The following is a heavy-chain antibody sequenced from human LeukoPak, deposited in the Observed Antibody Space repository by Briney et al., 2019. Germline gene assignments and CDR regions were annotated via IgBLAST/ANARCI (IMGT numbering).Heavy chain of an antibody. D-gene: IGHD3-22*01. CDR3: ARGGKVSHYYVYYFDY. CDR1: GYTFTSYD. Sequence: ASVKVSCKASGYTFTSYDINWVRQATGQGLESMGWMNPNSGNTGYAQKFQGRVTMTRNTSISTAYMELSSLRSEDTAVYYCARGGKVSHYYVYYFDYWGQGTLVTVSS. V-gene: IGHV1-8*01. J-gene: IGHJ4*02. CDR2: MNPNSGNT.